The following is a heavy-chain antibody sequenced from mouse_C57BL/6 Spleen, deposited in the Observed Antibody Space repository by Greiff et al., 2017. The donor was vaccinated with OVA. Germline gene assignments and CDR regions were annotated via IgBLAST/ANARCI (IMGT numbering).Heavy chain of an antibody. J-gene: IGHJ3*01. Sequence: EVQLVESGGGLVQPGGSLSLSCAASGFTFTDYYMSWVRQPPGKALEWLGFIRNKANGYTTEYSASVKGRFTISRDNSQSILYLQMNALRAEDSATYYCARDSSGYGSWFAYWGQGTLVTVSA. V-gene: IGHV7-3*01. CDR1: GFTFTDYY. D-gene: IGHD3-2*02. CDR2: IRNKANGYTT. CDR3: ARDSSGYGSWFAY.